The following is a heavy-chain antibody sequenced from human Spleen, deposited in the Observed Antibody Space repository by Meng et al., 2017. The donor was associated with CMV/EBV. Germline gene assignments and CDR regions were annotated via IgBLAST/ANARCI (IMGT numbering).Heavy chain of an antibody. J-gene: IGHJ3*02. D-gene: IGHD6-13*01. CDR3: ASYSSSPMKDAFDI. Sequence: GESLKISCVASGFTFSTYAMSWVRQAPGKGLKWVSVIYSGGSSTYYADSVKGRFTISRDNSKNTLYLQMNSLRAEDTAVYYCASYSSSPMKDAFDIWGQGTMVTVSS. CDR1: GFTFSTYA. CDR2: IYSGGSST. V-gene: IGHV3-23*03.